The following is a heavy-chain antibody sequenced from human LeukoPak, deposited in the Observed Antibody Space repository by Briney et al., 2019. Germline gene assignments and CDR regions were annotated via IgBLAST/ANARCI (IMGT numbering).Heavy chain of an antibody. D-gene: IGHD2-15*01. CDR2: IYDSGST. Sequence: SKTLSLTCTVSGASIRSGDYYWSWIRQPPGKGLEWIGYIYDSGSTYYNPSLKSRITISVDTSENRFSLKLSSVTATDTAVYYCARDCSGGSCYGAFDIWGQGTMVTVSS. CDR3: ARDCSGGSCYGAFDI. V-gene: IGHV4-30-4*01. J-gene: IGHJ3*02. CDR1: GASIRSGDYY.